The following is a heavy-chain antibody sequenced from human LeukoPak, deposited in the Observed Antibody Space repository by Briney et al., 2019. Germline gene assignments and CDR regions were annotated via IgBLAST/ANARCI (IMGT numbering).Heavy chain of an antibody. CDR1: GFTVSSNC. J-gene: IGHJ4*02. D-gene: IGHD3-9*01. CDR2: ISSGGGT. CDR3: GGGGPGKDFNILTGYLYY. V-gene: IGHV3-66*01. Sequence: GGSLRLSCAASGFTVSSNCMSWVRQAPGKGLEWVSLISSGGGTYYADSVKGRFTISRDNSKNTLYLQMNSLGAEDTAAYYCGGGGPGKDFNILTGYLYYWGQGTPVTVSS.